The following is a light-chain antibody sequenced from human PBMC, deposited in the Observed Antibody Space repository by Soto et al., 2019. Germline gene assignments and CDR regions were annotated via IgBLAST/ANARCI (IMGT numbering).Light chain of an antibody. V-gene: IGLV2-14*03. CDR1: TRPFAAYNY. Sequence: QSVLTQPASGSGSPGQSITISCPRTTRPFAAYNYVSCYQQGPGRARRLLIYHVNARPSEISGRFSGSKSGDTASLTISGLQAEAEAEYACFSYSTSSSRYVFRSGTKVTGL. CDR3: FSYSTSSSRYV. J-gene: IGLJ1*01. CDR2: HVN.